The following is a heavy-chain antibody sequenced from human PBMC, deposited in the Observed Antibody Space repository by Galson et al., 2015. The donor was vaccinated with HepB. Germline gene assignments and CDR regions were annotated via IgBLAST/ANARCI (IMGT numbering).Heavy chain of an antibody. V-gene: IGHV3-15*07. CDR2: IKGKTDGGTT. J-gene: IGHJ3*02. Sequence: SLRLSCAASGFTFSNAWMNWVRQAPGKGLEWVGRIKGKTDGGTTDYAAPVKGRFTISRDDSKNTLYLQMNSLKTEDTAVYYCTTDFYYDSSGSPAEAFDIWGQGTMVTVSS. CDR1: GFTFSNAW. D-gene: IGHD3-22*01. CDR3: TTDFYYDSSGSPAEAFDI.